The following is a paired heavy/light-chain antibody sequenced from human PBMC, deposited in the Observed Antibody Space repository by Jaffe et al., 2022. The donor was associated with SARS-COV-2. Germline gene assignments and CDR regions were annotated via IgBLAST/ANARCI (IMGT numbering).Light chain of an antibody. CDR2: VAS. J-gene: IGKJ4*01. V-gene: IGKV1-12*01. CDR1: QGIGTW. Sequence: DIQMTQSPSFVSASVGDRVTITCRASQGIGTWLAWYQQRPGKAPDLLIYVASSLQSGVPSRFSGSGSGTDFTLTITNLQPEDFATYYCQQSSSWPLTFGGGTKVE. CDR3: QQSSSWPLT.
Heavy chain of an antibody. J-gene: IGHJ5*02. CDR3: ATYHAVYGWFDP. Sequence: QLQVQESGPGLVKPSETLSLSCTVAGASISSSNQYWGWVRQPPGKGLEWIGSADYGGTTYYNPSLKSRLTISVDTSSNQVSLKLSSVTAADTAVYYCATYHAVYGWFDPWGQGILVTVSS. V-gene: IGHV4-39*01. CDR2: ADYGGTT. D-gene: IGHD4-17*01. CDR1: GASISSSNQY.